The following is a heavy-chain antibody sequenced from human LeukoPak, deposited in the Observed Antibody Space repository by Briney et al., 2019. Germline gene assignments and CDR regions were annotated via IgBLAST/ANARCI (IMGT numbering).Heavy chain of an antibody. D-gene: IGHD5-18*01. Sequence: GGSLRLSCAASGFTFSSYGMHWVRQAPGKGLEWVAVIWYDGSNKYYADSVKGRFTISRDNSRNTLYLQMNSLRAEDTAVYYCAKDRPFGSYGSNGYYFDYWGQGTLVTVSS. CDR2: IWYDGSNK. CDR1: GFTFSSYG. V-gene: IGHV3-33*06. CDR3: AKDRPFGSYGSNGYYFDY. J-gene: IGHJ4*02.